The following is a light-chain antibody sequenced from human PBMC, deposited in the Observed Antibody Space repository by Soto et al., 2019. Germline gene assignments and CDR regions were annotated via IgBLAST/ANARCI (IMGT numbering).Light chain of an antibody. J-gene: IGKJ3*01. CDR2: GTF. CDR1: QDIKTD. Sequence: AIQLTQSPSSLSASVGDRVSITCRASQDIKTDLAWYQQKQGKAPKLLISGTFTLQSGVPSRFNGSGSGTDFTLTIIRLQPEDFATYYCQHLNNYPPFTFGPGTKVD. V-gene: IGKV1D-13*01. CDR3: QHLNNYPPFT.